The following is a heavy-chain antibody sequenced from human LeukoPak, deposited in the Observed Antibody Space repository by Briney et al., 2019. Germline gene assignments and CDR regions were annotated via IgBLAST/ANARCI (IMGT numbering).Heavy chain of an antibody. D-gene: IGHD2-21*01. CDR3: ARRGETYYYFDY. CDR2: ISTYNDDT. Sequence: ASVTVSCTASGYTFTAYGLSWVRQAPGQGLEWMGWISTYNDDTDYAQKLQGRVSMTTDTSTSTAYMELTSLTSDDTAVYYCARRGETYYYFDYWGQGTLVTVSS. J-gene: IGHJ4*02. V-gene: IGHV1-18*01. CDR1: GYTFTAYG.